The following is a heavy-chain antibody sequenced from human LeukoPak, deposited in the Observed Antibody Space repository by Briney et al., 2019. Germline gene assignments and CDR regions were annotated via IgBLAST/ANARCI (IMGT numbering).Heavy chain of an antibody. V-gene: IGHV3-9*01. CDR2: ISCNSGSI. D-gene: IGHD2-15*01. CDR3: ARGYCSGGSCYWYAFDI. Sequence: GGSLRLSXAASGFTFNDYSMNWIRQAPGKGLEWVSGISCNSGSIGYADSVKGRFTISWDNAKNSLYLQMNSLRAEDTAVYYCARGYCSGGSCYWYAFDIWGQGTMVTVSS. J-gene: IGHJ3*02. CDR1: GFTFNDYS.